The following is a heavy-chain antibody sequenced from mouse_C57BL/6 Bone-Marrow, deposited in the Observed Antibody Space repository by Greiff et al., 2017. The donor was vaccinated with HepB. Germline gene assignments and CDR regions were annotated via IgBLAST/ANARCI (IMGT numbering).Heavy chain of an antibody. CDR2: ISYSGST. Sequence: VQLKESGPGMVKPSQSLSLTCTVTGYSITSGYDWHWIRHFPGNKLEWMGYISYSGSTNYNPSLKSRISITHDTSKNHFFLKLNSVTTEDTATYYCARSPYYGSSYGYFDYWGQGTTLTVSS. CDR3: ARSPYYGSSYGYFDY. D-gene: IGHD1-1*01. J-gene: IGHJ2*01. V-gene: IGHV3-1*01. CDR1: GYSITSGYD.